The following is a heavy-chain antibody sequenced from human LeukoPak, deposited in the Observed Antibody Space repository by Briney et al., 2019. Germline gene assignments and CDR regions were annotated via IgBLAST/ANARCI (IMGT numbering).Heavy chain of an antibody. V-gene: IGHV5-51*01. D-gene: IGHD1-7*01. CDR2: IYPGDSDT. Sequence: GESLKISCKGSGYSFTSYWIGWVRQMPGKGLEWMGIIYPGDSDTRYSPSFQGQVTILADKSISTAYLQWSSLKASDTAMYYCARMIGGITGTIRMMDVWGKGTTVTVSS. J-gene: IGHJ6*04. CDR1: GYSFTSYW. CDR3: ARMIGGITGTIRMMDV.